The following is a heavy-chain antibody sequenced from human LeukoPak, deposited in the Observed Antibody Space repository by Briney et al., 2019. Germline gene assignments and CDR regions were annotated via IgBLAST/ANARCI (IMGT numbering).Heavy chain of an antibody. CDR2: TYASGST. CDR1: GFTVTSTY. J-gene: IGHJ4*02. CDR3: ARGPGIPAAYYFDY. V-gene: IGHV3-66*01. D-gene: IGHD6-13*01. Sequence: GGSLRLSCAASGFTVTSTYMTWVRQAPGKGLEWVSITYASGSTNSAESVKGRFTITRDDSKNTLSLQMNSLRPEDTAVYFCARGPGIPAAYYFDYWGQGTLVTVSS.